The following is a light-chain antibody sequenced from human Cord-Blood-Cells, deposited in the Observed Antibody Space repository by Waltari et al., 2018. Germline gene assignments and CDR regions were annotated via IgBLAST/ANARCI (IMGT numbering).Light chain of an antibody. J-gene: IGKJ4*01. Sequence: DIQMTQSPSSLSASVGDRVTITCQASQDISNYLNLYQQKQGEAHKLLLYDASNWETGVPSRFSGSGSGTDFTFTISSLQPEDIATYYCQQYDNPPRTFGGGTKVEIK. CDR1: QDISNY. CDR2: DAS. V-gene: IGKV1-33*01. CDR3: QQYDNPPRT.